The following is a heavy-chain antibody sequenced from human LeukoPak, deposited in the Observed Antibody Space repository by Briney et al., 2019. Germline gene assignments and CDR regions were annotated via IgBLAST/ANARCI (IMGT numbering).Heavy chain of an antibody. CDR2: IRVSGGST. D-gene: IGHD4-17*01. J-gene: IGHJ4*02. CDR3: AKDGGYGDYEFDY. Sequence: IRVSGGSTSYADSVKGRFPISRDNSKNTLYLQMNSLRAEDTAVYYCAKDGGYGDYEFDYWGQGTLVTVSS. V-gene: IGHV3-23*01.